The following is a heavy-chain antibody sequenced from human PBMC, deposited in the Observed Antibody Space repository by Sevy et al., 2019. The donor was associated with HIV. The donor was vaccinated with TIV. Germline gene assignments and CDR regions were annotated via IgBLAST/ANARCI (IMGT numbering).Heavy chain of an antibody. D-gene: IGHD6-13*01. CDR2: ISGSSNTK. Sequence: GGSLRLSCVVSGFNFNIYSMSWVRQAPGKGLEWVSYISGSSNTKYYADSVKGRFTISRDNAKNSLYLQMNSLRAEDTAVYYCARDPEQLVGNYFDYWGQGTPVTVSS. V-gene: IGHV3-48*01. CDR1: GFNFNIYS. J-gene: IGHJ4*02. CDR3: ARDPEQLVGNYFDY.